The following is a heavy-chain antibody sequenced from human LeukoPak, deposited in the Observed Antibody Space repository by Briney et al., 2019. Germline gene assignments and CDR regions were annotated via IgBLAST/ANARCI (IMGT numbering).Heavy chain of an antibody. V-gene: IGHV4-34*01. Sequence: SETLSLTCAVYGGSFSGYYWSWIRQPSGKGLEWIGEINHSGSTNYNPSLKSRVTISVDTSKNQFSLKLSSVTAADTAVYYCARGRRNQPLLYVYWGQGTLVTVSS. CDR2: INHSGST. J-gene: IGHJ4*02. CDR1: GGSFSGYY. D-gene: IGHD2-2*02. CDR3: ARGRRNQPLLYVY.